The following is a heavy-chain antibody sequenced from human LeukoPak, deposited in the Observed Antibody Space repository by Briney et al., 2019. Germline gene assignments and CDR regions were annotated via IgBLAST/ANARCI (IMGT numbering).Heavy chain of an antibody. CDR1: GFTFSSYA. V-gene: IGHV3-23*01. J-gene: IGHJ6*03. CDR2: ISGSGGST. Sequence: GGSLRLSCAASGFTFSSYAMSWVRQAPEKGLEWVSAISGSGGSTYYADSVKGRFTISRDNSKNTLYLQMNSLRAEDTAVYYCAKDRDSNYDGNVGYYYYYMDVWGKGTMVTVSS. D-gene: IGHD4-11*01. CDR3: AKDRDSNYDGNVGYYYYYMDV.